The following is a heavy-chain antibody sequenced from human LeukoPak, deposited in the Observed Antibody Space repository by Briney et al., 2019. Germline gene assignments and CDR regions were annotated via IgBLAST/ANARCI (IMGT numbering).Heavy chain of an antibody. CDR3: ARALYSYDSSGYPYYFDC. V-gene: IGHV3-30*14. CDR2: ISYDGSNK. J-gene: IGHJ4*02. CDR1: GFTFSSYA. Sequence: GRSLRLSCAASGFTFSSYAMHWVRQAPGKGLEWVAVISYDGSNKYYADSVKGRFTISRDNSKNTLYLQMNSLRAEDTAVYYCARALYSYDSSGYPYYFDCWGQGTLVTVSS. D-gene: IGHD3-22*01.